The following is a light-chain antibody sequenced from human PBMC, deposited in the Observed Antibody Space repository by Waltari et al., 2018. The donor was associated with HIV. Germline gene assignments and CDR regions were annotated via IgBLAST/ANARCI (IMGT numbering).Light chain of an antibody. CDR3: SSFTTSQTYI. J-gene: IGLJ1*01. CDR1: GSDIGPSDF. V-gene: IGLV2-14*03. Sequence: HSALTQPASVSGSPGQSISISCSGTGSDIGPSDFVTWYQPHPGKPPKPIIYDATHPPSDGSSRFSASKAGTTASLTITGLQDEDEADYFCSSFTTSQTYIFGSGSRVTVL. CDR2: DAT.